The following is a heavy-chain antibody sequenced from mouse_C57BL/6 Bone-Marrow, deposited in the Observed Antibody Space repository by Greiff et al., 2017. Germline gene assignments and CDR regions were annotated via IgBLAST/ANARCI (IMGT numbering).Heavy chain of an antibody. CDR1: GYAFTNYL. J-gene: IGHJ4*01. V-gene: IGHV1-54*01. CDR2: INPGSGGT. CDR3: AREWLAYAMDY. Sequence: VQLQQSGAELVRPGTSVKVSCKASGYAFTNYLIEWVKQRPGQGLEWIGVINPGSGGTNYNEKFKGKATLTADKSSSTAYMQLSSLTSEDSAVYFGAREWLAYAMDYWGQGTSVTVSS. D-gene: IGHD2-2*01.